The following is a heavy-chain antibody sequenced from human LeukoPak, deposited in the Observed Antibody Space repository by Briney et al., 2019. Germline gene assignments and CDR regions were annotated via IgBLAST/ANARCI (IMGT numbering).Heavy chain of an antibody. CDR1: GFTFSSYA. V-gene: IGHV3-30-3*01. J-gene: IGHJ4*02. CDR2: ISYDGSNK. CDR3: AKDLEGYCSSTSCYPGY. D-gene: IGHD2-2*01. Sequence: PGGSLRLSCAASGFTFSSYAMDWVRQAPGKGLEWVAVISYDGSNKYYADSVKGRFTISRDNSKNTLYLQMNSLRAEDTAVYYCAKDLEGYCSSTSCYPGYWGQGTLVTVSS.